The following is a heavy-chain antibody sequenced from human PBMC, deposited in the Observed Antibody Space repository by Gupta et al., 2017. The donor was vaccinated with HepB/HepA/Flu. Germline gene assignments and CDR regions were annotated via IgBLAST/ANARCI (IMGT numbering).Heavy chain of an antibody. V-gene: IGHV3-9*01. Sequence: EVQLVESGGGLVQPGRSLRLSCAASGFTFDDYAMHWVRQAPGKGLEWVSGISWNSGSIGYADSVKGRFTISRDNAKNSLYLQMNSLRAEDTAFYYCAKDLGWEPSYGMDVWGQGTTVTVSS. CDR3: AKDLGWEPSYGMDV. CDR2: ISWNSGSI. D-gene: IGHD1-26*01. CDR1: GFTFDDYA. J-gene: IGHJ6*02.